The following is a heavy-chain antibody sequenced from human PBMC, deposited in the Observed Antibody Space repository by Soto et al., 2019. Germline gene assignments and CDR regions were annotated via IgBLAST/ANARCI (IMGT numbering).Heavy chain of an antibody. V-gene: IGHV3-30*18. J-gene: IGHJ4*01. CDR3: VKDYRRQVTLIIMTVLVAPFFDS. CDR1: GFTFSTYD. D-gene: IGHD3-3*01. Sequence: QVQLEVSGGGVVQPGRSLRLSCAASGFTFSTYDMHWVRQAPGKGLEWVAIISYDGSKKYYADSVKGRFSISRDNFKNTVELQMNSLGAEDTALYYCVKDYRRQVTLIIMTVLVAPFFDSWGHGTRVTVSS. CDR2: ISYDGSKK.